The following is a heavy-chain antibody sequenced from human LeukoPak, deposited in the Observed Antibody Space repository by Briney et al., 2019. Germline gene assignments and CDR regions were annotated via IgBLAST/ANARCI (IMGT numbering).Heavy chain of an antibody. D-gene: IGHD3-3*01. Sequence: SETLSLTCTVSGGSLSSNYWGWIRQPPGKGLEWIGSIYYSGSTYYNPSLKSRVTISVDTSKNQFSLKLSSVTAADTAVYYCARHIYDFWIGYYPYYYYDMDVWGQGTTVTVSS. V-gene: IGHV4-39*01. J-gene: IGHJ6*02. CDR1: GGSLSSNY. CDR2: IYYSGST. CDR3: ARHIYDFWIGYYPYYYYDMDV.